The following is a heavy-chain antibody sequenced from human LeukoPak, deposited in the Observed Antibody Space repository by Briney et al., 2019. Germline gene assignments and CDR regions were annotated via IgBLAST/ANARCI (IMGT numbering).Heavy chain of an antibody. Sequence: PGGSLRLSCSASGFTFTNSAMNWVRQAPRKGLHWVSVISGSGETTYYADSVKGRFTISRDNSKNTVYLQLNSLRAEDTGVYCCVKGRWRSGGSGGGDSWGQGTLVSVS. D-gene: IGHD2-15*01. J-gene: IGHJ4*02. CDR2: ISGSGETT. CDR3: VKGRWRSGGSGGGDS. CDR1: GFTFTNSA. V-gene: IGHV3-23*01.